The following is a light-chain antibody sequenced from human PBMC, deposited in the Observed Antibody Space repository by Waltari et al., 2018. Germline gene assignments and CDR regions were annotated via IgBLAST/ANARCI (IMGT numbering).Light chain of an antibody. CDR1: QSVSRT. Sequence: EIVLTQSPGTLSLSPGERATLSGRASQSVSRTLAWYQQKPGQAPRLLIYGASTRATGIPDRFSGSGSRTDFSLTISRLEPEDFAVYYCQHYVRLPVTFGQGTKVEIK. V-gene: IGKV3-20*01. J-gene: IGKJ1*01. CDR3: QHYVRLPVT. CDR2: GAS.